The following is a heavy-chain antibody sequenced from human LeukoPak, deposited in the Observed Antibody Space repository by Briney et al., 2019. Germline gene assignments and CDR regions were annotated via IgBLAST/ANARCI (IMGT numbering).Heavy chain of an antibody. Sequence: GGSLRLSCAASGFTFSNYEMNWVRQAPGKGLEWVSAISGSGDSAYYADSVKGRFTISRDNSKNTLYLQMNSLRAEDTAVYFCAKRDGYNGVVDYWGQGTLVTVSS. CDR1: GFTFSNYE. CDR3: AKRDGYNGVVDY. D-gene: IGHD5-24*01. J-gene: IGHJ4*02. CDR2: ISGSGDSA. V-gene: IGHV3-23*01.